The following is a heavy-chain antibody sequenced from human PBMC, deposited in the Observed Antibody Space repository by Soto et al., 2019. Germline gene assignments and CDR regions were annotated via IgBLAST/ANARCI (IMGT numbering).Heavy chain of an antibody. V-gene: IGHV3-30*18. D-gene: IGHD1-1*01. CDR2: ISYDGNLA. CDR3: AKEGPITNWYFDY. Sequence: QVELVESGGGVVQPGRSLRLSCAASGFTFSSYGMHWVRQAPGKGLEWVAVISYDGNLAYYADSVKGRFTISRDNSRDTRYLQMNSLRTDDTAIYYCAKEGPITNWYFDYWGQGTRVSVSS. J-gene: IGHJ4*02. CDR1: GFTFSSYG.